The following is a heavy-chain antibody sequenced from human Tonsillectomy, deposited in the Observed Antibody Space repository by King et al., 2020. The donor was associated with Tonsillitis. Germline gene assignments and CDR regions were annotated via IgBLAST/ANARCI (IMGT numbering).Heavy chain of an antibody. CDR2: IYYSVST. J-gene: IGHJ4*02. CDR3: AGYSGYDAALDY. CDR1: GGSLSSGGYY. D-gene: IGHD5-12*01. Sequence: QLQESGPGLVKPSQTLSRTCTVSGGSLSSGGYYGSWMRQHPRKSPEWVGYIYYSVSTYYNPSLMSRVTISLDTSKNQFSLKLSSVTAADTAVYYCAGYSGYDAALDYWGQGTLVTVSS. V-gene: IGHV4-31*03.